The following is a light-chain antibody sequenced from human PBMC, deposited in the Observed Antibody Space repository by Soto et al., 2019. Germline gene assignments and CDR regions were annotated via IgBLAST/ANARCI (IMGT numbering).Light chain of an antibody. J-gene: IGLJ2*01. Sequence: QSALTQPASVSGSPGQSITISCTGTSSDVGSYNYVSWYQQYPGKAPKLMIYDVTNRPSEVSHRFSGSKSGNTASLTISGLQAEDEADYYCSSYTSSTTLVVFGGGTKLTVL. CDR1: SSDVGSYNY. CDR3: SSYTSSTTLVV. CDR2: DVT. V-gene: IGLV2-14*03.